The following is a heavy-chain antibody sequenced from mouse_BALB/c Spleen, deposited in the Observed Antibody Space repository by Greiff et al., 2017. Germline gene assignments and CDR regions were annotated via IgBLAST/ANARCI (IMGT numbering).Heavy chain of an antibody. CDR2: IRNKANGYTT. CDR3: ARGGTGAMDY. D-gene: IGHD3-3*01. Sequence: EVQVVESGGGLVQPGGSLRLSCATSGFTFTDYYMSWVRQPPGKALEWLGFIRNKANGYTTEYSASVKGRFTISRDNSQSILYLQMNTLRAEDSATYYCARGGTGAMDYWGQGTSVTVSS. J-gene: IGHJ4*01. CDR1: GFTFTDYY. V-gene: IGHV7-3*02.